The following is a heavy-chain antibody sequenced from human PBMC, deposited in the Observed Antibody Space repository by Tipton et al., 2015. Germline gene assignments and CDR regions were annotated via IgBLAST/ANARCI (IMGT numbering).Heavy chain of an antibody. D-gene: IGHD6-19*01. CDR1: GFTFSSYN. V-gene: IGHV3-48*01. CDR2: ISSSSSTI. CDR3: AKVTTGWLYYFYYGMDV. Sequence: SLRLSCAASGFTFSSYNMNWVRQAPGKGLEWVSYISSSSSTIYYADSVKGRFTISRDDSKNTLYLQMNSLRAEDTAVYYCAKVTTGWLYYFYYGMDVWGQGTTVTVSS. J-gene: IGHJ6*02.